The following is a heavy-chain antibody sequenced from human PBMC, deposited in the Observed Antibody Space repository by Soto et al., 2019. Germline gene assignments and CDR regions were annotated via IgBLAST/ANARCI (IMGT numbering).Heavy chain of an antibody. CDR1: GGSISSSSYY. Sequence: QLQLQESGPGLVKPSETLSLTCTVSGGSISSSSYYWGWIRQPPGKGLEWIGSIYYSGSTYYNPSLKSRVTISVDTSKNQFSLKLSSVTAADTAVYYCARGGDSDDAFDIWGQGTMVTVSS. CDR2: IYYSGST. D-gene: IGHD4-17*01. J-gene: IGHJ3*02. V-gene: IGHV4-39*01. CDR3: ARGGDSDDAFDI.